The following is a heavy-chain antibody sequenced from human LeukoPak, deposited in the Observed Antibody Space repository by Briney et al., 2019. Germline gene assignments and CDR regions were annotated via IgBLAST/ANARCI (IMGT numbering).Heavy chain of an antibody. D-gene: IGHD4-17*01. Sequence: ASVKVSCKASGYTFTGYDMHWVRQAPGQGLEWMGWINPNSGGTNYAQQSQGRVTMTRDTSISTAYMELSRLRSDDTAMYYCARVDTTTVTTYGAFDIWGQGTMVTVSS. J-gene: IGHJ3*02. CDR2: INPNSGGT. CDR1: GYTFTGYD. V-gene: IGHV1-2*02. CDR3: ARVDTTTVTTYGAFDI.